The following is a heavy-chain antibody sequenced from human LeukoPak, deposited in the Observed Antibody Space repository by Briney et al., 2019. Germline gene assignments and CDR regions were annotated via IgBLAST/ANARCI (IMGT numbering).Heavy chain of an antibody. Sequence: GGSLRLSCAASGFTLSGAAMSWGRQSPGKGLGWGSGVSGDGVNIYYADSVRGRFTISRDKSNNTLHLQMNSLRTEDSRVYYCAKSRDSGSTGSNPNYFTPWGQGTLVIVSS. CDR3: AKSRDSGSTGSNPNYFTP. CDR2: VSGDGVNI. V-gene: IGHV3-23*01. D-gene: IGHD1-1*01. CDR1: GFTLSGAA. J-gene: IGHJ5*02.